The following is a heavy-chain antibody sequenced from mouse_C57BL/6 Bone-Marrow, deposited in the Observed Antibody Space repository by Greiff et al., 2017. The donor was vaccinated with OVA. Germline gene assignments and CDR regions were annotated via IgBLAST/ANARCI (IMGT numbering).Heavy chain of an antibody. Sequence: QVQLQQPGAELVKPGASVKVSCKASGYTFTTYWMHWVNQRPGQGLEWIGRIHPSDSDTNYNQKFKGKATLTVDKSSSTAYMQLSSLTTEDTAVNYRAPLVRGGFADWGKGTLVTVSA. V-gene: IGHV1-74*01. D-gene: IGHD2-10*02. CDR3: APLVRGGFAD. CDR2: IHPSDSDT. J-gene: IGHJ3*01. CDR1: GYTFTTYW.